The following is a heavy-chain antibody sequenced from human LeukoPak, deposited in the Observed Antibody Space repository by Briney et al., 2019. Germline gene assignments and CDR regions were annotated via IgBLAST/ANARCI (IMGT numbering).Heavy chain of an antibody. CDR3: ARALIGYYFDY. V-gene: IGHV3-21*06. J-gene: IGHJ4*02. CDR1: GFTFSSYS. Sequence: GGSLRLSCAASGFTFSSYSMNWVRQAPGKGLEWVSSISTGSSYIYYADSVKGRFTISRDNSKNSLYLQMNSLRAADTAVYYCARALIGYYFDYWGQGTLVTVSS. D-gene: IGHD2-8*01. CDR2: ISTGSSYI.